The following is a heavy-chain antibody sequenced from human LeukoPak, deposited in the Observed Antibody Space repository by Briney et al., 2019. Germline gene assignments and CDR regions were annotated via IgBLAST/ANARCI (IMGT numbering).Heavy chain of an antibody. CDR2: IYYSGST. V-gene: IGHV4-39*07. CDR3: AREAYDVLTSDWFDP. J-gene: IGHJ5*02. D-gene: IGHD3-9*01. CDR1: GGSFSSSSYY. Sequence: PSETLSLTCAVYGGSFSSSSYYWGWIRQPPGKGLEWIGSIYYSGSTYYNPSLKSRVTISVDTSKNQFCLKLSSVTAADTAMYYCAREAYDVLTSDWFDPWGQGTLVTVSS.